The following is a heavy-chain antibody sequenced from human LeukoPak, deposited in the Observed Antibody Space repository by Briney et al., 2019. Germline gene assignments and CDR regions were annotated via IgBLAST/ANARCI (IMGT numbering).Heavy chain of an antibody. CDR2: INNDGRST. V-gene: IGHV3-74*01. CDR3: ARDNEYCTGGTCRLDY. Sequence: GMSLRLSCASSGFTFSFYWMHWVRQAPGKGLVWVSRINNDGRSTSYAGSVKGRFTISRDNAKNTLYLQMNSLRAEDTAVYYCARDNEYCTGGTCRLDYWGQGALVTVSS. J-gene: IGHJ4*02. D-gene: IGHD2-15*01. CDR1: GFTFSFYW.